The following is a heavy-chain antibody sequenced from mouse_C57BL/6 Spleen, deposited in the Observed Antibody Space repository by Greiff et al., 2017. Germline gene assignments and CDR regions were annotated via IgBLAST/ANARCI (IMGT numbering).Heavy chain of an antibody. V-gene: IGHV1-69*01. CDR3: ARARLFQDY. J-gene: IGHJ2*01. Sequence: QVQLQQPGAELVMPGASVKLSCKASGYTFTSYWMHWVKQRPGQGLEWIGEIDPSDSYTNYNQKFKGKSTLTVDKSSSTAYMQLSSLTSEDSAVYYCARARLFQDYWGQGTTLTVSS. CDR2: IDPSDSYT. D-gene: IGHD1-1*01. CDR1: GYTFTSYW.